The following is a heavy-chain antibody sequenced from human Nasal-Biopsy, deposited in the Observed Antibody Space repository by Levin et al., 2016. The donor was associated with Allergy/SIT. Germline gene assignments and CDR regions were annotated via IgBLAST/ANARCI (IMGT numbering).Heavy chain of an antibody. CDR3: ARANFWGGFFDY. CDR2: VYYSGST. D-gene: IGHD3-3*01. CDR1: GASVSSTVYF. J-gene: IGHJ4*02. V-gene: IGHV4-61*08. Sequence: SETLSLTCNVSGASVSSTVYFWSWIRQSPGKGLEWIGYVYYSGSTNYNPSLKSRVTISADTSKNQFSLKLTSVTPADTAVYYCARANFWGGFFDYWGQGTLVTVST.